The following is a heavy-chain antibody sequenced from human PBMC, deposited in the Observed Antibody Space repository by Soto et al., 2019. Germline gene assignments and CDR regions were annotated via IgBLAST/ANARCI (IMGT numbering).Heavy chain of an antibody. D-gene: IGHD2-15*01. CDR2: IYYSGST. V-gene: IGHV4-31*03. Sequence: QVQLQESGPGLVKPSQTLSLTCTVSGGSISSGGYYWSWIRQHSGKGLEWIGYIYYSGSTYYNPSLKSRVTISVDTSKNQFSLKLCSVTAADTAVYYCARHLTYCTGGSCYSVVHWFDPWGQGTLATVSS. CDR3: ARHLTYCTGGSCYSVVHWFDP. J-gene: IGHJ5*02. CDR1: GGSISSGGYY.